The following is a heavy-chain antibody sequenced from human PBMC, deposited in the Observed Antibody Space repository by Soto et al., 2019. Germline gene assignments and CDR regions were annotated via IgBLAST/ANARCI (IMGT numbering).Heavy chain of an antibody. CDR1: GYTFSSYS. V-gene: IGHV1-18*04. CDR3: ARDNGYYDL. J-gene: IGHJ4*02. Sequence: RASVKVSCKTSGYTFSSYSINWVRQAPGQGLEWMAWISTYSGNTHYAERVQGRVTVTLDKSARTAFMEMRGLTSDDTAVYFCARDNGYYDLWGQGTLVTVSS. CDR2: ISTYSGNT.